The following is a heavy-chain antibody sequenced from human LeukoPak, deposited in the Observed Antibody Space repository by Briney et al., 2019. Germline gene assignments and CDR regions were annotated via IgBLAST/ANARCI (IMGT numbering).Heavy chain of an antibody. CDR3: ARDWAGHLFDY. CDR1: SYTFTSYG. Sequence: ASVKVSCNASSYTFTSYGISWVRQAPGQGLEWMGWISAYNGNTNYAQKLQGRVTMTTDTSTSTAYMELRSLRSDDTAVYYCARDWAGHLFDYWGQGTLVTVSS. D-gene: IGHD3-16*01. CDR2: ISAYNGNT. J-gene: IGHJ4*02. V-gene: IGHV1-18*01.